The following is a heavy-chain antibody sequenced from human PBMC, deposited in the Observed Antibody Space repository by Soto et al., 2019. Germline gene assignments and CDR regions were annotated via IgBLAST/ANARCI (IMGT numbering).Heavy chain of an antibody. CDR1: GGTFSSYA. CDR2: IIPIFGTA. CDR3: AGQKRYYYYYYGMDV. V-gene: IGHV1-69*13. J-gene: IGHJ6*02. D-gene: IGHD3-16*01. Sequence: SVKVSCKASGGTFSSYAISWVRQAPGQGLEWMGGIIPIFGTANYAQKFQGRVTITADESTSTAYMELSSLRSEDTAVYYCAGQKRYYYYYYGMDVWGQGTTVTVSS.